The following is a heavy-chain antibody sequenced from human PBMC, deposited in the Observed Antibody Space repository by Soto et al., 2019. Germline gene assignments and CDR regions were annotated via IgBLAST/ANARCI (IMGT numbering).Heavy chain of an antibody. CDR3: ARDCIAAAGRGYYYGMDV. Sequence: ASVKVSCKASGYTFTSYGISWVRQAPGQGLEWMGWISAYNGNTNYAQKLQGRVTMTTDTSTSTAYMELRSLRSDDTAVYYCARDCIAAAGRGYYYGMDVWGQGTTVTVSS. CDR2: ISAYNGNT. V-gene: IGHV1-18*01. CDR1: GYTFTSYG. J-gene: IGHJ6*02. D-gene: IGHD6-13*01.